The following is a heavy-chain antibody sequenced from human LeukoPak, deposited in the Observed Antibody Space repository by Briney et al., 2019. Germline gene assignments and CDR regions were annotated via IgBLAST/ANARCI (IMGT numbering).Heavy chain of an antibody. CDR1: GFTFSYYW. Sequence: GGSLRLSCAASGFTFSYYWMSWVRQAPGKGLEWVGRIKSKTDGGTTDYAAPVKGRFTISRDDSKNTLYLQMNSLKTEDTAVYYCSTTYYYDSSEGHWGQGTLVTVSS. CDR2: IKSKTDGGTT. CDR3: STTYYYDSSEGH. J-gene: IGHJ4*02. D-gene: IGHD3-22*01. V-gene: IGHV3-15*01.